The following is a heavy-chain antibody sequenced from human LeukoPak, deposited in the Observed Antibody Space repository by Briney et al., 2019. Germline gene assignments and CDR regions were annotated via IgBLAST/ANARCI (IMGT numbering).Heavy chain of an antibody. Sequence: GGSLRLSCAASGFTFSGYGIHWVRQAPGKGLEWVAVIWYDGSNKYYADSVQGRFSISRDNSRNMVYLQMNSLRVEDPAVYYCVRDYNWYFDYWGQGTLVTVSS. CDR1: GFTFSGYG. J-gene: IGHJ4*02. D-gene: IGHD1-1*01. CDR2: IWYDGSNK. CDR3: VRDYNWYFDY. V-gene: IGHV3-33*01.